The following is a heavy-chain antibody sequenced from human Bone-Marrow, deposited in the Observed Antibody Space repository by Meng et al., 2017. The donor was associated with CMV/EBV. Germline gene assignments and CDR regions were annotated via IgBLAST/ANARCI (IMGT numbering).Heavy chain of an antibody. CDR3: ARDGRYQLRGADAFDI. J-gene: IGHJ3*02. Sequence: SETLSLTCTVSGGSISSGDYYWSWIRQPPGKGLEWIGYIYYSGSTYYNPSLKSRLTISLDTSKNQFSLKLSSVTAADTAVYYCARDGRYQLRGADAFDIWGQGTMVTVSS. CDR2: IYYSGST. V-gene: IGHV4-30-4*08. CDR1: GGSISSGDYY. D-gene: IGHD2-2*01.